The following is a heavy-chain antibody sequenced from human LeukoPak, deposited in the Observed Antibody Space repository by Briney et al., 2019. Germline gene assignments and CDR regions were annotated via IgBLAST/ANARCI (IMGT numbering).Heavy chain of an antibody. CDR2: IVVGSGNT. CDR3: AAGDILTGYSPMSAFDI. J-gene: IGHJ3*02. D-gene: IGHD3-9*01. Sequence: PGASVKVSCKASGFTFTSSAVQWVRQARGQRLEWIGWIVVGSGNTNYAQKFQERVTITRDMSTSTAYMELSSLRSEDTAVYYCAAGDILTGYSPMSAFDIWGQGTMATVSS. CDR1: GFTFTSSA. V-gene: IGHV1-58*01.